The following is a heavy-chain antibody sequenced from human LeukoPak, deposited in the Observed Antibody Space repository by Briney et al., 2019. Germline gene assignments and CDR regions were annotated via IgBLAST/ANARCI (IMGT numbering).Heavy chain of an antibody. D-gene: IGHD2-2*01. CDR2: IYPSDSDT. CDR1: GYTFTNYW. V-gene: IGHV5-51*01. Sequence: GESLKISCQGSGYTFTNYWIGWVRQMPGKGLEWMGIIYPSDSDTIYNPSFQGQVTISVDKSTNTAYLQWSSLKASDTAMYFCARYCDTTSCYRYWGPGTLVTVSS. J-gene: IGHJ4*02. CDR3: ARYCDTTSCYRY.